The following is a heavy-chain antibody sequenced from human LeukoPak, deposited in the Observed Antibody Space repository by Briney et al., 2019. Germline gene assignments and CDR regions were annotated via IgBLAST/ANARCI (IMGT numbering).Heavy chain of an antibody. Sequence: PSETLFLTCTVSGGSVSSYYWSWIRQPPGKGLEWIGYIYYSGSTNYNPSLKSRVTISVDTSKNQFSLKLSSVTAADTAVYYCARVTTSSSSALYYYYYMDVWGKGTTVTVSS. CDR1: GGSVSSYY. J-gene: IGHJ6*03. CDR3: ARVTTSSSSALYYYYYMDV. V-gene: IGHV4-59*02. D-gene: IGHD6-6*01. CDR2: IYYSGST.